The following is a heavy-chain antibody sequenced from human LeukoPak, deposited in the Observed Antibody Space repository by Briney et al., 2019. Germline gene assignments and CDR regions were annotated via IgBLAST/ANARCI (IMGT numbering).Heavy chain of an antibody. CDR1: GFTFSSYA. V-gene: IGHV3-30-3*01. D-gene: IGHD1-26*01. J-gene: IGHJ4*02. Sequence: PGGSLRLSCAASGFTFSSYAMHWVRQAPGKGLEWVAVISYDGSNKYYADSVKGRSTISRDNSKNTLYLQMNSLRAEDTAVYYCARGFRGGGVGELLGYWGQGTLVTVS. CDR3: ARGFRGGGVGELLGY. CDR2: ISYDGSNK.